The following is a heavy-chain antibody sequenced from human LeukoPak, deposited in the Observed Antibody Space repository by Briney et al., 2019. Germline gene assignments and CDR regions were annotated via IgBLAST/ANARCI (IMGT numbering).Heavy chain of an antibody. CDR1: GGSISGYY. J-gene: IGHJ3*02. V-gene: IGHV4-59*08. CDR2: IYYSGST. Sequence: PSETLSLTCTVSGGSISGYYWSWIRQPPGKGLEWSGYIYYSGSTNYNPSLKSRLTISIDTSENQFSLKLSSVTAADAAVYYCAREYSSSSGRRAFDIWGQGTMVTVSS. D-gene: IGHD6-6*01. CDR3: AREYSSSSGRRAFDI.